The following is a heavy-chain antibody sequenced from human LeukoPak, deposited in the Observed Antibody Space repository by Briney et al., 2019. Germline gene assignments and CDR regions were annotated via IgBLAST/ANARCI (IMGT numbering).Heavy chain of an antibody. D-gene: IGHD3-10*01. Sequence: SETLSLTCSVSGDSITTSYWTWIRQSPGKGLEWIGYIYYPGSTLSNPSLKSRLSLSLHTSKNQFSLKLLSVTAADTATYYCARVNYYGSGSYSLDYWGQGTLVTVSS. CDR1: GDSITTSY. J-gene: IGHJ4*02. CDR3: ARVNYYGSGSYSLDY. CDR2: IYYPGST. V-gene: IGHV4-59*01.